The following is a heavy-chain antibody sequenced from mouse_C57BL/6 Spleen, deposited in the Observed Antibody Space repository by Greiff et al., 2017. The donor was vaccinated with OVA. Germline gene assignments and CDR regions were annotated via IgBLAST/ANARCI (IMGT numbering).Heavy chain of an antibody. CDR2: IYPRDGST. CDR1: GYTFTDHT. J-gene: IGHJ1*03. CDR3: ARITTVVAEDWYFDV. D-gene: IGHD1-1*01. Sequence: VQLQQSDAELVKPGASVKISCKVSGYTFTDHTIHWMKQRPEQGLEWIGYIYPRDGSTKYNEKFKGKATLTADKSSSTAYMQLNSLTSEDSAVYFGARITTVVAEDWYFDVWGTGTTVTVAS. V-gene: IGHV1-78*01.